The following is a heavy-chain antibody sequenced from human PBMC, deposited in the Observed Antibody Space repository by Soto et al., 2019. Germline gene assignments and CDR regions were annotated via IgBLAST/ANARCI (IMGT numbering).Heavy chain of an antibody. CDR1: GGSFSGYY. CDR2: INHSGST. CDR3: ARTGLAAAKKIFDY. V-gene: IGHV4-34*01. J-gene: IGHJ4*02. Sequence: PSETLSLTCAVYGGSFSGYYWSWIRQPPGKGLEWIGEINHSGSTNYNPSLKSRVTISVDTSKNQFSLKLSSVTAADTAVYYCARTGLAAAKKIFDYWGQGTLVTVSS. D-gene: IGHD6-13*01.